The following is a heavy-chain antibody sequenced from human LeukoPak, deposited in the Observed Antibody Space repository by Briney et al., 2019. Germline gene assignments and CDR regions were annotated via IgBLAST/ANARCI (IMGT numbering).Heavy chain of an antibody. CDR2: IYYSGST. V-gene: IGHV4-31*03. Sequence: PSETLSLTCTVSGGSISSGGYYWSWIRQHPGKGLEWIGYIYYSGSTYYNPSLKSRVTISVDTSKNQFSLKLSSVTAADTAVYYCARDRDSSGYYNWFDPWGQGTLVTVSS. CDR1: GGSISSGGYY. CDR3: ARDRDSSGYYNWFDP. D-gene: IGHD3-22*01. J-gene: IGHJ5*02.